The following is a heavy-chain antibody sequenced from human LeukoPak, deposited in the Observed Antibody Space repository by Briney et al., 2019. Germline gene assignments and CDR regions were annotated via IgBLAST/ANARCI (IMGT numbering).Heavy chain of an antibody. Sequence: PSETLSLTCTVSGGSISSYYWSWIRQPPGKGLEWIGYIYYTGNTNYNPSLKSRVTISVDTSKNQFSLKLSSVTAADTAVYYCARSHIWFGRNWFDPWGQGTLVTVSS. J-gene: IGHJ5*02. CDR1: GGSISSYY. CDR2: IYYTGNT. V-gene: IGHV4-59*12. D-gene: IGHD3-10*01. CDR3: ARSHIWFGRNWFDP.